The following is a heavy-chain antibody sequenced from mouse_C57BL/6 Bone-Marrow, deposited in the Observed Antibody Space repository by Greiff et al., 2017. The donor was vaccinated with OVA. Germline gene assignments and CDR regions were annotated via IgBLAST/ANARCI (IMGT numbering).Heavy chain of an antibody. J-gene: IGHJ2*01. CDR1: GYTFTDYN. D-gene: IGHD3-1*01. CDR2: INPNNGGT. Sequence: EVQLQESGPELVKPGASVKMSCKASGYTFTDYNMHWVKQSHGKSLEWIGYINPNNGGTSYNQKFKGKATLTVNKSSSTAYMELRSLTSEDSAVYYCARGRRTRGFDYWGQGTTLTVSS. CDR3: ARGRRTRGFDY. V-gene: IGHV1-22*01.